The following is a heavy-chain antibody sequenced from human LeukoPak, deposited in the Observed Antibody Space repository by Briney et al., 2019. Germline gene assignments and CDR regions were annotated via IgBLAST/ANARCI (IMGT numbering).Heavy chain of an antibody. CDR2: FDPEDGET. J-gene: IGHJ6*02. CDR1: GYTLTELS. V-gene: IGHV1-24*01. Sequence: ASVTVSCKVSGYTLTELSMHWVRQAPGKGLEWMGGFDPEDGETIYAQKFQGRVTMTEDTSTDTAYMELSSLRAEDTAVYYCAKTGPYYYGMDVWGQGTTVTVSS. CDR3: AKTGPYYYGMDV. D-gene: IGHD1-1*01.